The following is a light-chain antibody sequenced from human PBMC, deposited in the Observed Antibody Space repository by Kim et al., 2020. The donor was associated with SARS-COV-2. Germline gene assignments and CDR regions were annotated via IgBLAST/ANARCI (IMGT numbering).Light chain of an antibody. J-gene: IGKJ4*01. CDR1: QSVSSSY. V-gene: IGKV3-20*01. CDR3: QQYGSSPLT. Sequence: LSPGERATLSCRASQSVSSSYLAWYQQKPGHAPRLLIYGASSRATGIPDRFSGSGSGTDFTLTISRLEPEDFAVYYCQQYGSSPLTFGGGTKLEI. CDR2: GAS.